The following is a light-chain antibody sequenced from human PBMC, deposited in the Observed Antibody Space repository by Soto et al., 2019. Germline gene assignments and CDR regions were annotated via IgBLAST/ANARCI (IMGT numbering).Light chain of an antibody. J-gene: IGKJ1*01. Sequence: DIQMTQSPSTLSASVGDTVTITCRASQRMSGWLAWHQQKPGKAPKLLIYDVSALKRGVPPRFSGSGSVTEFTLPISILQPDALATYYCQQYDSFSVTFGQGTNGEIK. CDR2: DVS. CDR3: QQYDSFSVT. V-gene: IGKV1-5*01. CDR1: QRMSGW.